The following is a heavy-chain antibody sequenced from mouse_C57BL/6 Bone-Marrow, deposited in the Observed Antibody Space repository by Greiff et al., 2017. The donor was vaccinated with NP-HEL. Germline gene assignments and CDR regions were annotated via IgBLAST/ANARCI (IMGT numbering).Heavy chain of an antibody. CDR1: GFSLTSYG. CDR2: IWGDGST. CDR3: AKSSFITTVVVPSAMDY. V-gene: IGHV2-3*01. Sequence: VKLMESGPGLVAPSQSLSITCTVSGFSLTSYGVSWVRQPPGKGLEWLGVIWGDGSTNYHSALISRLSISKDNSKSQVFLKLNSLQTDDTTTYYCAKSSFITTVVVPSAMDYWGQGTSVTVSS. J-gene: IGHJ4*01. D-gene: IGHD1-1*01.